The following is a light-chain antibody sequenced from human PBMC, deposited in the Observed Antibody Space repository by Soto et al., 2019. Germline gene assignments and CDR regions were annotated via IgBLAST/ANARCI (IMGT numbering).Light chain of an antibody. CDR2: DVS. Sequence: QSALTQPRSVSGSPGQSVTISCTGTSRDVGAYNYVSWYQQHPGKAPKLIIYDVSKWPSGVPDRFSGSKSGNTASLTISGLQAEDEADYYCCSAAGRPKVIFGGGTKLTGL. CDR3: CSAAGRPKVI. J-gene: IGLJ2*01. V-gene: IGLV2-11*01. CDR1: SRDVGAYNY.